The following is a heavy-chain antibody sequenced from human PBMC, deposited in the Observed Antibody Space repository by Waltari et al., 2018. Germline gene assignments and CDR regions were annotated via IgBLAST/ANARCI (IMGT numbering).Heavy chain of an antibody. Sequence: QVQLQESGPGLVKPSETLSLTCTVSGGSISSHYWSWIRQPPGKGLEWIGYIYYSGSTNYNPSLKSRVTISVDTSKNQFSLKLSSVTAADTAVYYCARGTTVTTTDWYFDLWGRGTLVTVSS. CDR2: IYYSGST. J-gene: IGHJ2*01. D-gene: IGHD4-17*01. CDR3: ARGTTVTTTDWYFDL. CDR1: GGSISSHY. V-gene: IGHV4-59*11.